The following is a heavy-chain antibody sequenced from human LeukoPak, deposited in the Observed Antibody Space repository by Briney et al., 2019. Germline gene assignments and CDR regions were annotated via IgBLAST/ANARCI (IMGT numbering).Heavy chain of an antibody. CDR3: AKILRQWLVLDAFDI. Sequence: GGSLRLSCAASGFTFSDYGVHWVRQAPGKGLECVAILAYDGSQKYYADSVKGRFTISRDNSKNTLYLQMNSLRAEDTAVYYCAKILRQWLVLDAFDIWGQGTMVTVS. CDR1: GFTFSDYG. D-gene: IGHD6-19*01. CDR2: LAYDGSQK. V-gene: IGHV3-30*18. J-gene: IGHJ3*02.